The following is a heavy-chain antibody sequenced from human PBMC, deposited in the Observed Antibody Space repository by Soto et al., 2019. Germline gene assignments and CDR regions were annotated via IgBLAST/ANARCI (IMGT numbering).Heavy chain of an antibody. CDR2: IYHSGST. Sequence: SETLSLTCAVSGGSISSSNWWSWVRQPPGKGLEWIGEIYHSGSTNYNPSLKSRVTISVDKSKNPFSLKRSSVPAADTAVYYCARAIPPQLVDYWGQGTLVTVSS. V-gene: IGHV4-4*02. J-gene: IGHJ4*02. CDR3: ARAIPPQLVDY. D-gene: IGHD6-6*01. CDR1: GGSISSSNW.